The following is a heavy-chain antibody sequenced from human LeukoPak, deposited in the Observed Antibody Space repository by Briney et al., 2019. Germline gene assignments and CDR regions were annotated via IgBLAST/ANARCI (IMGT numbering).Heavy chain of an antibody. CDR1: GFTFDDYA. J-gene: IGHJ3*02. Sequence: GRSLRLSCAASGFTFDDYAMHWVRQAPGKGLEWVSGISWNSGSIGYADSVKGRFTISRDNAKNSLYLQMNSLRAEDTALYYCAKDIFSRAGASDIWGQGTMVTVSS. D-gene: IGHD6-13*01. CDR2: ISWNSGSI. V-gene: IGHV3-9*01. CDR3: AKDIFSRAGASDI.